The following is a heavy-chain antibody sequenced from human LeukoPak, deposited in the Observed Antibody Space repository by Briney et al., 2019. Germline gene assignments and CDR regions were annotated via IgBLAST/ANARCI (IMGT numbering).Heavy chain of an antibody. J-gene: IGHJ4*02. CDR3: AKPPKPYCSGGSCYLDY. Sequence: GGSLRLSCAASGFTLSSYAMSWVRQAPGKGLEWVSAISGSGGSTYYADSVKGRFTISRDNSKNTLYLQMNSLRAEDTAVYYCAKPPKPYCSGGSCYLDYWGQGTLVTVSS. V-gene: IGHV3-23*01. CDR2: ISGSGGST. CDR1: GFTLSSYA. D-gene: IGHD2-15*01.